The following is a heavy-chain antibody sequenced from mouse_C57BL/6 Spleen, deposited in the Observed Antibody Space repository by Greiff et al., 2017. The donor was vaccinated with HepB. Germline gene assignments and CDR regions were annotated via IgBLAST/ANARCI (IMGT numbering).Heavy chain of an antibody. CDR2: IYPGDGDT. J-gene: IGHJ2*01. CDR3: AREEFEYYFDY. Sequence: QVQLQQSGPELVKPGASVKISCKASGYAFSSSWMNWVKQRPGKGLEWIGRIYPGDGDTNYNGKFKGKATLTADKSSSTAYMQLSSLTSEDSAVYFCAREEFEYYFDYWGQGTTLTVSS. CDR1: GYAFSSSW. V-gene: IGHV1-82*01.